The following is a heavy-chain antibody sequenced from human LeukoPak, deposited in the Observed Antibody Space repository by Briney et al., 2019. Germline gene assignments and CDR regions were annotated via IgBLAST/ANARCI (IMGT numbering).Heavy chain of an antibody. D-gene: IGHD3-10*01. V-gene: IGHV1-46*01. J-gene: IGHJ5*02. CDR2: INPSGGST. CDR1: GYTFTSYY. Sequence: ASVKVSCKAAGYTFTSYYMHWVRQAPGQGLEWMGTINPSGGSTSYAQKFQGRVTITADKSTSTAYMELSSLRSEDTAVYYCARRITMVRGAYNWFDPWGQGTLVTVSS. CDR3: ARRITMVRGAYNWFDP.